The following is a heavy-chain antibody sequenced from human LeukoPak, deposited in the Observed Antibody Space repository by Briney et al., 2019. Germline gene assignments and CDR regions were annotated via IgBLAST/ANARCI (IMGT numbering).Heavy chain of an antibody. CDR2: ISSNGGST. Sequence: GGSLRLSCAASGFTFSSYAMHWLRQAPGKALEYVSAISSNGGSTYYATSVKGRFTISRDNSKNTLYLQMGSLRAEDMAVYYCARDSSRGDTAFGVPNYWDQGTLVTVSS. CDR3: ARDSSRGDTAFGVPNY. CDR1: GFTFSSYA. V-gene: IGHV3-64*01. D-gene: IGHD3-3*01. J-gene: IGHJ4*02.